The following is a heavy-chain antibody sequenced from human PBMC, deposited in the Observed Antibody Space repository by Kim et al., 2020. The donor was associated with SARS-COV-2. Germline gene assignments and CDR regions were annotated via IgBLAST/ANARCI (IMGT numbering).Heavy chain of an antibody. V-gene: IGHV3-73*01. Sequence: GGSLRLSCAASGFTFSGSAMHWVRQASGKGLEWVGRIRSKANSYATAYAASVKGRFTISRDDSKNTAYLQMNSLKTEDTAVYYCVDSSDYYYGMDVWGQGTTVTVSS. CDR1: GFTFSGSA. J-gene: IGHJ6*02. CDR3: VDSSDYYYGMDV. D-gene: IGHD6-19*01. CDR2: IRSKANSYAT.